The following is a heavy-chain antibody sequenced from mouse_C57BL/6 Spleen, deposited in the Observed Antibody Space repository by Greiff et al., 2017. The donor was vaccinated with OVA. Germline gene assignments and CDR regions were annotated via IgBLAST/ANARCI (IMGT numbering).Heavy chain of an antibody. V-gene: IGHV5-17*01. D-gene: IGHD1-1*01. J-gene: IGHJ3*01. Sequence: EVNLVESGGGLVKPGGSLKLSCAASGFTFSDYGMHWVRQAPEKGLEWVAYISSGSSTIYYADTVKGRFTISRDNAKNTLFLQMTSLRSEDTAMYYCARALTTVVAKGFAYWGQGTLVTVSA. CDR3: ARALTTVVAKGFAY. CDR1: GFTFSDYG. CDR2: ISSGSSTI.